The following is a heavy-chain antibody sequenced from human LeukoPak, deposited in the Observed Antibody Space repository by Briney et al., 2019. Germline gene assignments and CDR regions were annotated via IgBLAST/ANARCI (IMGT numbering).Heavy chain of an antibody. J-gene: IGHJ4*02. V-gene: IGHV1-18*01. CDR2: ISAYNGNT. Sequence: ASVKVSCKASGYTFTSYGISWVRQAPGQGLEWVGWISAYNGNTNYVQKVQGRVTMTTDTSTSTAYMELTSLRSDDTAVYYCVREGSYYYDSSAYYYFAYWGQGTLVTVSS. D-gene: IGHD3-22*01. CDR1: GYTFTSYG. CDR3: VREGSYYYDSSAYYYFAY.